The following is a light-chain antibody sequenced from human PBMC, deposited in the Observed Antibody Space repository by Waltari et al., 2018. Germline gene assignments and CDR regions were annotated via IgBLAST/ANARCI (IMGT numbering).Light chain of an antibody. V-gene: IGKV3-11*01. J-gene: IGKJ4*01. CDR1: PSVNSY. CDR3: QQRKYWPPLT. Sequence: VLTQPPATLSLSPGERATLSCRASPSVNSYLAWYQQKPGQAPRLLIYDASNRATGIPARFSGSGSGTDFTLTISSLEPEDFAVYYCQQRKYWPPLTFGGGTKVEIK. CDR2: DAS.